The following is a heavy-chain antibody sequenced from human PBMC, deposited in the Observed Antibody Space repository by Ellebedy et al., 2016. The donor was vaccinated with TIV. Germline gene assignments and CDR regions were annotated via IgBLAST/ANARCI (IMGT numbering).Heavy chain of an antibody. CDR2: IYPNSGDT. J-gene: IGHJ4*02. CDR1: GYSFTDYH. Sequence: AASVKVSCKTSGYSFTDYHIYWMRQAPGQGLEWMGWIYPNSGDTKYSQKFQGWVTMTRDTSITTAYMELKRLTSYDTATYYCASVTFSSLSPFDYWGQGTLVTVSS. CDR3: ASVTFSSLSPFDY. V-gene: IGHV1-2*04. D-gene: IGHD2-2*01.